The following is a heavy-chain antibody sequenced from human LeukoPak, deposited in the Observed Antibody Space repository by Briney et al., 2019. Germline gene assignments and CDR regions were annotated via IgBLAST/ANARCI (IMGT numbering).Heavy chain of an antibody. CDR3: ARGNYGRSGFDY. Sequence: PGGSLRLSCAASGFTFSNNYMTWVRQAPGKGLEWVSIIYPGDSTFHADSVKGRFSISRHNSKNTLYLQMSSLRTEDTAIYYCARGNYGRSGFDYWGQGTLVTVSS. CDR2: IYPGDST. D-gene: IGHD3-10*01. J-gene: IGHJ4*02. V-gene: IGHV3-53*04. CDR1: GFTFSNNY.